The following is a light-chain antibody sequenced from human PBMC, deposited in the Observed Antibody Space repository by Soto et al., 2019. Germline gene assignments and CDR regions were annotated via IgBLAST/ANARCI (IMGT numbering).Light chain of an antibody. Sequence: DIQMTQSPSSVSASIGDRVTITCRASQDIDSWLAWFQQKPGEAPRRLIYAAISWHSGVPSRFSGAGSGTDFSLTISSLQPEDFATYFCQQGNSFPLTFGGGTKVEIK. V-gene: IGKV1-12*01. CDR3: QQGNSFPLT. CDR2: AAI. CDR1: QDIDSW. J-gene: IGKJ4*01.